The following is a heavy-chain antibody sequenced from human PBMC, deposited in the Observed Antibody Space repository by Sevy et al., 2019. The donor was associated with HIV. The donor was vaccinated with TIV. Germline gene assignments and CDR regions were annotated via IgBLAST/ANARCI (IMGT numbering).Heavy chain of an antibody. CDR3: ARSFYYDRGGYYYSGMDV. D-gene: IGHD3-22*01. J-gene: IGHJ6*02. Sequence: GGSLRLSCAASGFTLSSYWMSWVRQAPGKGLEWVANIKEDGSQKYYVDSVKGRFTISRDNAKNSLFLQMNSLRAEDTAVYYCARSFYYDRGGYYYSGMDVWGQGTTVTVSS. V-gene: IGHV3-7*01. CDR1: GFTLSSYW. CDR2: IKEDGSQK.